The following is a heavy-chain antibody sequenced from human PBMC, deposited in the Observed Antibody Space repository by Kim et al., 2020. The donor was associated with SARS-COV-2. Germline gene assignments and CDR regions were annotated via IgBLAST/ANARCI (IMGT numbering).Heavy chain of an antibody. CDR3: ARPGALNGFDP. Sequence: TYHTPTLKIRVTISVDTSKNQFSLKLSSVTAADTAVYYCARPGALNGFDPWGQGTLVTVSS. CDR2: T. V-gene: IGHV4-39*01. J-gene: IGHJ5*02. D-gene: IGHD3-10*01.